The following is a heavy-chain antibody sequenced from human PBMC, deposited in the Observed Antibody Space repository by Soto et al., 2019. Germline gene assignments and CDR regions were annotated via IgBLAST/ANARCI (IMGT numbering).Heavy chain of an antibody. V-gene: IGHV3-53*01. CDR1: GFTVSSNY. Sequence: GGSLRLSCAASGFTVSSNYMSWVRQAPGKGLEWVSCMYSCGSKYYSDSVKFRFTISRDKSKNTLYLQMNSLRDEDTAVYYCARAPRRDYYYYGMNVWGQRPTVTVS. CDR3: ARAPRRDYYYYGMNV. J-gene: IGHJ6*02. CDR2: MYSCGSK.